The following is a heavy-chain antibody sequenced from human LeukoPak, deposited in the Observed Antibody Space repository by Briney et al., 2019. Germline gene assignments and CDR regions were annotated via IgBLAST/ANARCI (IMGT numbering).Heavy chain of an antibody. V-gene: IGHV3-23*01. Sequence: GGSLRLSCAASGFTFSSCAMSWVRQAPGKGLEWVSAISGSGGSTYYADSVKGRFTISRDNSKNTLYLQMNSLRAEDTAAYYCAKAKGYWNPFDYWGQGTLVTVSS. CDR3: AKAKGYWNPFDY. CDR2: ISGSGGST. D-gene: IGHD2-15*01. CDR1: GFTFSSCA. J-gene: IGHJ4*02.